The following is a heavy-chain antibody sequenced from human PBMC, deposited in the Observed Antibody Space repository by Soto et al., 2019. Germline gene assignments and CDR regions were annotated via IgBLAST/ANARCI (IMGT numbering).Heavy chain of an antibody. CDR1: GGTFSSYA. J-gene: IGHJ4*02. Sequence: QVQLVQSGAEVKKPGSSVKVSCKASGGTFSSYAISWVRQAPGQGLEWMGGNIPIFGTANYAQKFQGRVKITADESTSTAYMELSSLRSEDTAVYYCAREYYYSSSESYYFDYWGQGTLVTVSS. CDR2: NIPIFGTA. CDR3: AREYYYSSSESYYFDY. V-gene: IGHV1-69*01. D-gene: IGHD6-13*01.